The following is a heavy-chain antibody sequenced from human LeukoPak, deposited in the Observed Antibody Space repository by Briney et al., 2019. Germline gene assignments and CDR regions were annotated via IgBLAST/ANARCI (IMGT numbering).Heavy chain of an antibody. D-gene: IGHD5-18*01. CDR3: ARAVANYGYVFDF. J-gene: IGHJ4*02. CDR1: GFTFSSYW. CDR2: IKKDGSEK. Sequence: PGGSLRLSCAASGFTFSSYWMSWVRQAPGKGLEWVANIKKDGSEKYYVDSVKGRFTISRDNAKNSLYLQMNSLRAEDTAVYYCARAVANYGYVFDFWGQGTLVTVSS. V-gene: IGHV3-7*01.